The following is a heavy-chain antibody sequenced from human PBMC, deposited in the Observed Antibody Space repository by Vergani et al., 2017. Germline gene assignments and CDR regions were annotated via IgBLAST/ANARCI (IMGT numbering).Heavy chain of an antibody. CDR2: IYPGDSEV. CDR1: GYIFSNFW. D-gene: IGHD4-11*01. J-gene: IGHJ4*03. V-gene: IGHV5-51*01. CDR3: AGHHVGLVPPTAVNYFDS. Sequence: EKQLVQSGSETKKPGESLKIPCQAFGYIFSNFWIRWVRQRPGRGLEWMGIIYPGDSEVKSNPTFRGQVIFSVDTSVNTAYLQWRSLQASDTATYFCAGHHVGLVPPTAVNYFDSWGPGTVVIVS.